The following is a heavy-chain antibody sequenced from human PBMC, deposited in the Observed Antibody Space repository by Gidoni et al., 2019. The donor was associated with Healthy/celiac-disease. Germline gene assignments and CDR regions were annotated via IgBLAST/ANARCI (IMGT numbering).Heavy chain of an antibody. Sequence: EVQLVQSGAEVKKPGESLKISCKGSGYSFTSYWIGWVRRMPGKGLEWMGIIYPGDSDTRYSPSFQGQVTISADKSISTAYLQWSSLKASDTAMYYCARGSKYYYDSWNYFDYWGQGTLVTVSS. J-gene: IGHJ4*02. CDR3: ARGSKYYYDSWNYFDY. V-gene: IGHV5-51*01. CDR1: GYSFTSYW. CDR2: IYPGDSDT. D-gene: IGHD3-22*01.